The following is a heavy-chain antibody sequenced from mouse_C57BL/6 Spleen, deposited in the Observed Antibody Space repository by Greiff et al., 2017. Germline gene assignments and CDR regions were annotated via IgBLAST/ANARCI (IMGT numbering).Heavy chain of an antibody. CDR1: GYTFTSYW. Sequence: QVQLQQPGAELVMPGASVKLSCKASGYTFTSYWMHWVKQRPGQGLEWIGEIDPSASYTNYNQKFKGKSTLTVDKSSSTAYMQLSSLTSEDSAVYYCARCPRGYWYFDVWGTGTTVTVSS. D-gene: IGHD3-1*01. CDR3: ARCPRGYWYFDV. J-gene: IGHJ1*03. V-gene: IGHV1-69*01. CDR2: IDPSASYT.